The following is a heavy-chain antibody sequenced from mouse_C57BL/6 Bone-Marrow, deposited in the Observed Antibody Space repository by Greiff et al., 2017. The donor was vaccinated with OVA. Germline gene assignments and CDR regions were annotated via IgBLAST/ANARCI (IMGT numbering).Heavy chain of an antibody. Sequence: VMLVESGPGLAKPSQTLSLPCSVTGYSLTSDYWNWIRKFPGNKLEYMGYISYSGSTYSNPSLKSRISITRDTSKNQYYLQLKSVTTEDTATYYCARGSSYGYAIDYWGQGTSVTVSS. V-gene: IGHV3-8*01. CDR1: GYSLTSDY. J-gene: IGHJ4*01. D-gene: IGHD1-1*01. CDR2: ISYSGST. CDR3: ARGSSYGYAIDY.